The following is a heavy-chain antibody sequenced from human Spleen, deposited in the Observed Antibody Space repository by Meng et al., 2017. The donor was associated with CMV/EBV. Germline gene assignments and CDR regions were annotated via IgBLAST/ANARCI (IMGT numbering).Heavy chain of an antibody. Sequence: GESLKISCAASGFTFSSYSMNWVRQAPGKGLEWVSSISGSSSYIYYADSVKGRFTISRDNAKNSLYLQMNSLRAEDTAVYYCVRDWDYWGQGTLVTVSS. CDR3: VRDWDY. CDR2: ISGSSSYI. V-gene: IGHV3-21*01. J-gene: IGHJ4*02. CDR1: GFTFSSYS.